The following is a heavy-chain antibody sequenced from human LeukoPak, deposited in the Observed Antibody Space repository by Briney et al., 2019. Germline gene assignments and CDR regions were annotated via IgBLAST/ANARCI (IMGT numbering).Heavy chain of an antibody. CDR2: INPNSGGT. CDR3: ARVGVQLWLRKGDWFDP. J-gene: IGHJ5*02. D-gene: IGHD5-18*01. CDR1: GGTFSSYA. Sequence: GSVKVSCKASGGTFSSYAISWVRQAPGQGLEWMGWINPNSGGTNYAQKFQGRVTMTRDTSISTAYMELSRLRSDDTAVYYCARVGVQLWLRKGDWFDPWGQGTLVTVSS. V-gene: IGHV1-2*02.